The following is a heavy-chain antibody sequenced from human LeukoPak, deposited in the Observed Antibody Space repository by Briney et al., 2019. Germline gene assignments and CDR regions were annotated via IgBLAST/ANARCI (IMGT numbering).Heavy chain of an antibody. CDR1: GFTVSSNY. CDR3: AGDLFIPYYYYGMDV. V-gene: IGHV3-66*01. CDR2: IYSGGST. Sequence: GGSLRLSCAASGFTVSSNYMSWVRQAPGKGLEWVSVIYSGGSTYYADSVKGRFTISRDNSKNTLYLQMNSLRAEDTAVYYCAGDLFIPYYYYGMDVWGQGTTVTVSS. D-gene: IGHD3-16*02. J-gene: IGHJ6*02.